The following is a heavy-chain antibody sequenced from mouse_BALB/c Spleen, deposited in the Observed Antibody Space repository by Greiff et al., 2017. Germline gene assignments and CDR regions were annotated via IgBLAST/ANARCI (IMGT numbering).Heavy chain of an antibody. CDR3: ERLYYGSSQYYCDY. CDR1: GDSITSGY. CDR2: ISYSGST. D-gene: IGHD1-1*01. J-gene: IGHJ2*01. V-gene: IGHV3-8*02. Sequence: EVLLVESGPSLVKPSQTLSITCSVTGDSITSGYWNWIRKFPGNKLEYMGYISYSGSTYYNPSLKSRISITRDTSKNQYYLQLNSLTTEDTATYYCERLYYGSSQYYCDYWGQGTTLTVSS.